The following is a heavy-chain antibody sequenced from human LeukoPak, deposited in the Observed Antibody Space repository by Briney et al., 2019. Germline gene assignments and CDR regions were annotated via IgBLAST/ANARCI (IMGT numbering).Heavy chain of an antibody. D-gene: IGHD2-2*01. V-gene: IGHV4-59*01. Sequence: KPSETLSLTCTVSGGSISSYYWSWIRQPPGKGLEWIGYIYYSGSTNYNPSLRSRVTISVDTSKNQFSLKLSSVTAADTAVYYCARTVCSSNSCWFDLWGQGTLVTVFS. CDR3: ARTVCSSNSCWFDL. J-gene: IGHJ5*02. CDR1: GGSISSYY. CDR2: IYYSGST.